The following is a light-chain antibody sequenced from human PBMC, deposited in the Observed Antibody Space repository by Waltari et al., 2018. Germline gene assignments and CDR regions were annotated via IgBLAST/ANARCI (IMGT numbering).Light chain of an antibody. CDR3: QQYNTYRYA. V-gene: IGKV1-5*03. Sequence: DIQMTQSPSTLSASVGDRVTITCRASQTINKWLDWYQQKPGKAPKLLIYFASTLESGVPSRFSGTGSGAEYTLTISSLQPDDFATYYCQQYNTYRYAFGQGTKLEIK. J-gene: IGKJ2*01. CDR2: FAS. CDR1: QTINKW.